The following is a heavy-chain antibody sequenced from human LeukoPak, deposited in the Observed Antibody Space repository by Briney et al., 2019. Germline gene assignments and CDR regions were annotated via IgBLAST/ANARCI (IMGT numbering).Heavy chain of an antibody. V-gene: IGHV4-39*07. Sequence: SETLSLTCTVSGDSISSSNSYWGWIRQPPGKGLEWIGSIYYSGSTYYNPSLKSRVTISVDTSKNQFSLKLSSVTAADTAVYYCARVGYDSSGYYYHTFDYWGQGTLVTVSS. CDR1: GDSISSSNSY. J-gene: IGHJ4*02. CDR2: IYYSGST. D-gene: IGHD3-22*01. CDR3: ARVGYDSSGYYYHTFDY.